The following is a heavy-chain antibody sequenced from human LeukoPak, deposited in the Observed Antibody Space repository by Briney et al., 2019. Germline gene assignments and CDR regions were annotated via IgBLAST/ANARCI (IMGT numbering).Heavy chain of an antibody. V-gene: IGHV3-48*01. CDR2: ISSSSSTI. Sequence: GGSLRLSCAASGFTFSSYEMNWVRQAPGKGLEWASYISSSSSTIYYADSVKGRFTISRDNAKNSLYLQMNSLRAEDTAVYYCARHQPYYDFWSGYYNAFNYWGQGTLVTVSS. D-gene: IGHD3-3*01. CDR1: GFTFSSYE. CDR3: ARHQPYYDFWSGYYNAFNY. J-gene: IGHJ4*02.